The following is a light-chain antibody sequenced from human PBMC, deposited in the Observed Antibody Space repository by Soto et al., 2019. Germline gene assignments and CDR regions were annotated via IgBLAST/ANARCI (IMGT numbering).Light chain of an antibody. J-gene: IGLJ2*01. Sequence: QSVLTQPPSASGTPGQRVAISCSGGSSNIGANPVSWFLHLPGTAPKLLIYSDNQRPSGVPDRFSGSKSGTSASLTISGLQSEEEADYFCSAWDDSIYGPVFGGGTKLTVL. CDR3: SAWDDSIYGPV. CDR2: SDN. V-gene: IGLV1-44*01. CDR1: SSNIGANP.